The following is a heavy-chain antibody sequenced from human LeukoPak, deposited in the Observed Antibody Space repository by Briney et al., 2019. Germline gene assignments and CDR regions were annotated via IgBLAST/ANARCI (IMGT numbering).Heavy chain of an antibody. CDR2: IYYSGST. D-gene: IGHD3-3*01. CDR1: GGSISSSSYY. V-gene: IGHV4-39*01. Sequence: PSETLSLTCTVSGGSISSSSYYWGWIRQPPGKGLEWIGSIYYSGSTYYNPSLKSRVTISVDTSKNQFSLKLSSVTAADTAVYYCARGVTNYDFWSGCYLGWFHPWGQGTLVTVSS. J-gene: IGHJ5*02. CDR3: ARGVTNYDFWSGCYLGWFHP.